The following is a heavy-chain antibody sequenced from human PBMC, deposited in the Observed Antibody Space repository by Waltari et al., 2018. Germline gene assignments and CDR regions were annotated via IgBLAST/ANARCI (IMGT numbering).Heavy chain of an antibody. CDR3: AKERRDGDPGFVDY. CDR2: ISYDGSNK. V-gene: IGHV3-30*18. D-gene: IGHD4-17*01. J-gene: IGHJ4*02. Sequence: QVQLVESGGGVVQPGRSLRLSCAASGFTFSSYGMHWVRQAPGKGLEWVAVISYDGSNKYYADSVKGRFTISRDNSKNTLYLQMNSLRAEDTAVYYCAKERRDGDPGFVDYWGQGTLVTVSS. CDR1: GFTFSSYG.